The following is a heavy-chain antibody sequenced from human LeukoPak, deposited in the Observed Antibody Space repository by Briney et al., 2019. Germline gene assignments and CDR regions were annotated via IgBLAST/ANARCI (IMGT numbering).Heavy chain of an antibody. J-gene: IGHJ4*02. CDR3: ASKQVSFDY. CDR2: IYTSGTI. Sequence: SETLSLTCTVSGGSISSYYWSWIRQPAGTALEWIGRIYTSGTITYNPSLKSRVTMSVDTSKNQFSLKLSSVTAADTAVYYCASKQVSFDYWGQGTLVTVSS. CDR1: GGSISSYY. D-gene: IGHD1/OR15-1a*01. V-gene: IGHV4-4*07.